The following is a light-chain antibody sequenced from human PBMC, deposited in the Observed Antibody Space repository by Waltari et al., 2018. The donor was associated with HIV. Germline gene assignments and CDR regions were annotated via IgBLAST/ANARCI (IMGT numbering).Light chain of an antibody. Sequence: QSALTQPRSVSGSPGQSVTISCTGTSSDVGGYNYVSWYQQHPGKAPKLMIYDVSKRPSGVPDRFSGSKSGNTASLTISGLQAEDEADYYCCSYAGTHVVSGGGTKLTVL. J-gene: IGLJ2*01. V-gene: IGLV2-11*01. CDR1: SSDVGGYNY. CDR3: CSYAGTHVV. CDR2: DVS.